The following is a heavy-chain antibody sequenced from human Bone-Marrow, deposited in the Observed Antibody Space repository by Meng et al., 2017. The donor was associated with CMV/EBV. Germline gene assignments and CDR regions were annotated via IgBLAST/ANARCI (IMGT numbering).Heavy chain of an antibody. CDR1: GGTFSSYA. V-gene: IGHV1-69*05. CDR3: ARERELHSYLGYYYYYGMDF. J-gene: IGHJ6*02. Sequence: SVKVSCKASGGTFSSYAISWVRQAPGQGLEWMGGIIPIFGTANYAQKFQGRVTITTDEFTSTAYMELSSLRSEDTAVYYCARERELHSYLGYYYYYGMDFWGQGNTVTVSS. D-gene: IGHD1-26*01. CDR2: IIPIFGTA.